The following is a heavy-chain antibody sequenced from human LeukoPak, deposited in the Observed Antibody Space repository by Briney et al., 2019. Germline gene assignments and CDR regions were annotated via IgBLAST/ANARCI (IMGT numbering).Heavy chain of an antibody. D-gene: IGHD6-13*01. CDR2: MYSGGST. Sequence: GGSLRLSCAASEFTVSSNYMNWVRQAPGKGLEWVSVMYSGGSTYYADSVKGRFTISRDNSKNTLYLQMNSLRAEDTAVYYCAGGARRQQPFDYWGQGTLVTVSS. V-gene: IGHV3-66*01. J-gene: IGHJ4*02. CDR3: AGGARRQQPFDY. CDR1: EFTVSSNY.